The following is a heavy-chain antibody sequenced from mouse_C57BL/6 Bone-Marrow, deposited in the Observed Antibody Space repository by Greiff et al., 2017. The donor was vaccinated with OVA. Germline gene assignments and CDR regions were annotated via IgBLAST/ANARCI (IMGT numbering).Heavy chain of an antibody. Sequence: VQLQQPGAELVKPGASVKMSCKASGYTFTSYWITWVKQRPGQGLEWIGDIYPGSGSTNYNEKFKSKATLTVDTSSSTAYMQLSSLTSEDSAVYYCARWPYKLGRAMDYWGQGTSVTVSS. CDR3: ARWPYKLGRAMDY. CDR2: IYPGSGST. D-gene: IGHD4-1*01. CDR1: GYTFTSYW. V-gene: IGHV1-55*01. J-gene: IGHJ4*01.